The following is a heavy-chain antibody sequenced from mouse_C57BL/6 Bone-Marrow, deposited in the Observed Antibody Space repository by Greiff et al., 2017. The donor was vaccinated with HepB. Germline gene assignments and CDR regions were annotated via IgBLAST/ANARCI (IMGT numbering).Heavy chain of an antibody. CDR3: AINVPYYGSSYAWFAY. D-gene: IGHD1-1*01. Sequence: QVHVKQPGAELVKPGASVKLSCKASGYTFTSYWMHWVKQRPGQGLEWIGMIHPNSGSTNYNEKFKSKATLTVDKSSSTAYMQLSSLTSEDSAVYYCAINVPYYGSSYAWFAYWGQGTLVTVSA. CDR2: IHPNSGST. J-gene: IGHJ3*01. CDR1: GYTFTSYW. V-gene: IGHV1-64*01.